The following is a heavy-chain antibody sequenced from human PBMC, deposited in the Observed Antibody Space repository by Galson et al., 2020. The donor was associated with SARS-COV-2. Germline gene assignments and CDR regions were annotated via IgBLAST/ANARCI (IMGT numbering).Heavy chain of an antibody. Sequence: GGSLRLSCAAAGFTFTNYWMSWIRQAPGKGLEWVAKINEDGSAKYSVDSMKGRFTASRDNAKNSLYLQMNSLRAEETAVYYCARGGGVRVFDYWGQGTLVTVSS. CDR3: ARGGGVRVFDY. CDR1: GFTFTNYW. V-gene: IGHV3-7*04. D-gene: IGHD3-10*01. J-gene: IGHJ4*02. CDR2: INEDGSAK.